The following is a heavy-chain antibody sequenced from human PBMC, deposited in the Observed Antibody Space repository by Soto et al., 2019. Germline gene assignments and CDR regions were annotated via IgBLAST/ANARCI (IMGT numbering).Heavy chain of an antibody. CDR3: ATTTWSEDGMDV. CDR1: GYSFTSYW. CDR2: IDPSDSYT. V-gene: IGHV5-10-1*01. Sequence: GESLKISCKGSGYSFTSYWISWVRQMPRKGLEWMGRIDPSDSYTNYSPSFQGHVTISADKSISTAYLQWSSLKASDTAMYYCATTTWSEDGMDVWGQGTTVTVSS. D-gene: IGHD3-3*01. J-gene: IGHJ6*02.